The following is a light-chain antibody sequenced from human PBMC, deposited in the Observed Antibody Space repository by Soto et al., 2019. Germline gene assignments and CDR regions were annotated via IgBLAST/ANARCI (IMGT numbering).Light chain of an antibody. CDR2: GAS. CDR3: QQYNSYSFT. V-gene: IGKV3-15*01. J-gene: IGKJ3*01. CDR1: RTVHSN. Sequence: EIVMTQSPATVSVSPGDRVTLSCRASRTVHSNVAWYQHKPGQAPRLLIYGASFRATGMPARFSGSGFGTEFTLTISSLQPDDFATYYCQQYNSYSFTFGPGTKVDIK.